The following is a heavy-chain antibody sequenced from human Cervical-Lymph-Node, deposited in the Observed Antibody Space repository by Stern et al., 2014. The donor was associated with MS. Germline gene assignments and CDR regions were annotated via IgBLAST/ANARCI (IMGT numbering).Heavy chain of an antibody. CDR2: INPTGGST. CDR3: ARDPGYCSSGSCYHLFDY. J-gene: IGHJ4*02. CDR1: GYTFTRYY. Sequence: VQLVESGAEVKKPGASVKVSCKTSGYTFTRYYMHWVRQAPGQGLEWMGMINPTGGSTSYAQKFQGRVSMTRDTSTSTVYMELTSLISEDTAVYYCARDPGYCSSGSCYHLFDYWGQGTLVTVSA. V-gene: IGHV1-46*03. D-gene: IGHD2-15*01.